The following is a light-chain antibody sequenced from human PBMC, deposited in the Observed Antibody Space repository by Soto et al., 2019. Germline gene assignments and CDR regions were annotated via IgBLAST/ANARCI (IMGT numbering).Light chain of an antibody. V-gene: IGKV3-20*01. Sequence: EIVLTQSPGTLSLSPGERATLSCRASQTVPSHFLAWYQQTPGQAPRLLLYAASTRATGIPDRFSGSGSGTDFPLTISRLEPEDFAVYYCQLYGGSPIRYTFGQGTKLDIK. CDR3: QLYGGSPIRYT. CDR2: AAS. CDR1: QTVPSHF. J-gene: IGKJ2*01.